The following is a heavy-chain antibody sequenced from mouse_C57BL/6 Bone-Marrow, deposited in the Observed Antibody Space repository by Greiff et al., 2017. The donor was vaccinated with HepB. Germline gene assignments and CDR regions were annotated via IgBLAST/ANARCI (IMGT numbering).Heavy chain of an antibody. V-gene: IGHV1-19*01. CDR1: GYTFTDYY. CDR3: ARGATVVATRAWFAY. J-gene: IGHJ3*01. Sequence: SGPVLVQPGASVKMSCKASGYTFTDYYMNWVKPSHGKSLEWIGVINPYNGGTSYNQKFKGKATLTVDKSSSTAYMELNSLTSEDSAVYYCARGATVVATRAWFAYWGQGTLVTVSA. CDR2: INPYNGGT. D-gene: IGHD1-1*01.